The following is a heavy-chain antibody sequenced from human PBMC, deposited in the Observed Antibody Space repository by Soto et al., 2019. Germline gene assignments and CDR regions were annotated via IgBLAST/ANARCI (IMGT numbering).Heavy chain of an antibody. CDR1: GYRFTIYW. J-gene: IGHJ6*02. V-gene: IGHV5-51*01. CDR2: IYPGDSDT. CDR3: ATTRSVVRGVMPMDV. Sequence: KISCKGAGYRFTIYWIGWARQIPGKGLEWMGIIYPGDSDTRYSPSFQGQVTISADKSISTAYLQWSSLKASDTAMYYCATTRSVVRGVMPMDVWGQGTTVTVS. D-gene: IGHD3-10*01.